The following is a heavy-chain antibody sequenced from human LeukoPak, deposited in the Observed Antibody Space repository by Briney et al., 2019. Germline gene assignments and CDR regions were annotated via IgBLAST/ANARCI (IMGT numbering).Heavy chain of an antibody. CDR2: INTDGSST. Sequence: PGGSLRLAWAASGFSFGSYWMHCVRQAPGKGLVWVSRINTDGSSTSYADSVEGRFTISRDNAKNTLYLQMNSLRAEDTAVYYCARDRPPMFRWLQWPGDAFDIWGQGTMVTVSS. CDR1: GFSFGSYW. D-gene: IGHD5-24*01. CDR3: ARDRPPMFRWLQWPGDAFDI. V-gene: IGHV3-74*01. J-gene: IGHJ3*02.